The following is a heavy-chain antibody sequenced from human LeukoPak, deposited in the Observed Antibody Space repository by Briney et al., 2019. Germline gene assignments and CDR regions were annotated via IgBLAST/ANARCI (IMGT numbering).Heavy chain of an antibody. J-gene: IGHJ4*02. CDR2: MNPNSGNT. CDR1: GYTFTGYY. V-gene: IGHV1-8*03. CDR3: ARALLDSSGYYFDY. D-gene: IGHD3-22*01. Sequence: ASVKVSCKASGYTFTGYYMHWVRQATGQGLEWMGWMNPNSGNTGYAQKFQGRVTITRNTSISTAYMELSSLRSEDTAVYYCARALLDSSGYYFDYWGQGTLVTVSS.